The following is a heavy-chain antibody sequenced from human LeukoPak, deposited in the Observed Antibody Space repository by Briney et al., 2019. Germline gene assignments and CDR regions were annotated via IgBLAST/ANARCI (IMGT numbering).Heavy chain of an antibody. Sequence: GASVTVSCKASGYTFTSYGISWVRQAPAQGLEWMGWISAYNGNTNYAQTLQGRVTMTTDTSTNTAYMELKSLRSDATAVYYCARGGVVVTAYSPLDYWGQGTLVTVSS. CDR3: ARGGVVVTAYSPLDY. CDR2: ISAYNGNT. CDR1: GYTFTSYG. V-gene: IGHV1-18*01. D-gene: IGHD2-21*02. J-gene: IGHJ4*02.